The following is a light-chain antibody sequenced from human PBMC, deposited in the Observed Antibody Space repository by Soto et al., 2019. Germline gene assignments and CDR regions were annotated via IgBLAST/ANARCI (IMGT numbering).Light chain of an antibody. CDR2: GAS. J-gene: IGKJ1*01. CDR1: QSVSSSY. V-gene: IGKV3-20*01. CDR3: QQYDNSPWT. Sequence: EIVLTQSPGTLSLSPGEGATLSCRASQSVSSSYLAWYQQKPGQAPRLLIYGASSRATGIPDRFSGGGSGTDFTLPISRLEPEDFAVYYCQQYDNSPWTFGQGTKVEIK.